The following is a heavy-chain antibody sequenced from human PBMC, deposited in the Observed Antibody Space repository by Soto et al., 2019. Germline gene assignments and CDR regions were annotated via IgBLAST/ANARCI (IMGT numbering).Heavy chain of an antibody. CDR1: GGSFSGYY. CDR3: VGIAVAGQLYNWFDP. J-gene: IGHJ5*02. CDR2: INHSGST. D-gene: IGHD6-19*01. Sequence: SETLSLTCAVYGGSFSGYYWSWIRQPPGKGLEWIGEINHSGSTNYNPSLKSRVTISVDTSKNQFSLKLSSVTAADTAVYYCVGIAVAGQLYNWFDPWGQGTLVTVS. V-gene: IGHV4-34*01.